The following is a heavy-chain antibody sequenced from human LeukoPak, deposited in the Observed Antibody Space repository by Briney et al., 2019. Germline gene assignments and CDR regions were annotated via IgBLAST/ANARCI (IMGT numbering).Heavy chain of an antibody. D-gene: IGHD7-27*01. Sequence: GGSLRLSCAASGFIFSNYGMNWVRQAPGKGLEWVAAISASGSATSYADSVRGRFTISRDNSKSTTYLQMNSLRAEDTAVYYCAKDGGLWVSAHWGDSWGRGTLVTVSS. CDR2: ISASGSAT. V-gene: IGHV3-23*01. J-gene: IGHJ4*02. CDR1: GFIFSNYG. CDR3: AKDGGLWVSAHWGDS.